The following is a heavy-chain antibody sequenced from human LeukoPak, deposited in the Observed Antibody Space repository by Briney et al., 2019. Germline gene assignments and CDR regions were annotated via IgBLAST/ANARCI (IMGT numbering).Heavy chain of an antibody. CDR2: MNTNSGGT. V-gene: IGHV1-2*02. CDR3: GRVAPGKSSEYFQH. CDR1: GYTFTGYY. Sequence: ASVKVSCKASGYTFTGYYMHWVRQSPGQGLEGMGWMNTNSGGTNYAQKFQGRVTMTRDTSISTAYIEMSRLRSYETGTYECGRVAPGKSSEYFQHWGQGTLVTVSS. D-gene: IGHD2-15*01. J-gene: IGHJ1*01.